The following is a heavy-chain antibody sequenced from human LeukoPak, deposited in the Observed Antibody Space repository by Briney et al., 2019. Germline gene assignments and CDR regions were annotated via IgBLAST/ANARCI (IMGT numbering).Heavy chain of an antibody. CDR2: IYYSGST. Sequence: PSETLSLTCTVSGYSISSGYYWGWIRQPPGKGLEWIGSIYYSGSTYYNPSLKSRVTISVGTSKNQFSLKLSSVTAADTAVYYCAREHRYFDWLGFVWTYYYYMDVWGKGTTVTVSS. CDR1: GYSISSGYY. D-gene: IGHD3-9*01. V-gene: IGHV4-38-2*02. CDR3: AREHRYFDWLGFVWTYYYYMDV. J-gene: IGHJ6*03.